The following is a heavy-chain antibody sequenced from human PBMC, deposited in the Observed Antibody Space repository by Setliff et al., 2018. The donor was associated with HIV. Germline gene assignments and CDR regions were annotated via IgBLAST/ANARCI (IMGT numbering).Heavy chain of an antibody. CDR2: IYYSGST. Sequence: SETLSLTCTVSGGSITSGGYYWSWIRQHPGKGLEWIGYIYYSGSTYYNPSLKSRVSISVDTSKNQFSLKLSSVTAADTAVYYCARESGSYPYRVLQHWGQGTLVTVSS. CDR3: ARESGSYPYRVLQH. J-gene: IGHJ1*01. CDR1: GGSITSGGYY. V-gene: IGHV4-31*03. D-gene: IGHD1-26*01.